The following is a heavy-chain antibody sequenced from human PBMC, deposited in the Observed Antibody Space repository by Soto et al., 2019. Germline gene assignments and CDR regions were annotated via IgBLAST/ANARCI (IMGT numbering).Heavy chain of an antibody. CDR3: ARDSYFDDSSGYLDI. D-gene: IGHD3-22*01. J-gene: IGHJ3*02. V-gene: IGHV3-7*01. CDR2: IKQDGSEK. Sequence: GGSLRLSCAASGFTFSSYWMSWVRQAPGKGLEWVANIKQDGSEKYYVDSVKGRSTISRDNAKNSLYLQMNSLRAEDTAVYYCARDSYFDDSSGYLDIWGQGTMVTVSS. CDR1: GFTFSSYW.